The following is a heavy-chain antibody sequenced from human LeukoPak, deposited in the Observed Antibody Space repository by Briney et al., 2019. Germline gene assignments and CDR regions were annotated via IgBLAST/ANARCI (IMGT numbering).Heavy chain of an antibody. J-gene: IGHJ3*02. CDR2: IKQDGSEK. CDR3: ARVIRRLAYDSGAFDI. D-gene: IGHD3-16*01. V-gene: IGHV3-7*01. Sequence: QAGGSLRLSCAASGFTFSSYWMSWVRQAPGKGLEWVANIKQDGSEKYYVDSVKGRFTISRDNAKNSLYLQMNSLRAEDTAVYYCARVIRRLAYDSGAFDIWGQGTMVTVSS. CDR1: GFTFSSYW.